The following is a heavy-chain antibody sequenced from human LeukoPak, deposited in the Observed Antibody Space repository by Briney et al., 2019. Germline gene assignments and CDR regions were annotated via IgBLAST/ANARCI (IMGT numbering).Heavy chain of an antibody. CDR1: GGSISSYY. Sequence: SETLSLTCTVSGGSISSYYWSWIRQPPGKGLEWIGYIYYSGSTNYNPSLKSRVTISVDTSKNQFSLKLSSVTAADTAVYYCARITSDYPYWYFDLWGRGTLVTVSS. V-gene: IGHV4-59*01. J-gene: IGHJ2*01. D-gene: IGHD4-17*01. CDR3: ARITSDYPYWYFDL. CDR2: IYYSGST.